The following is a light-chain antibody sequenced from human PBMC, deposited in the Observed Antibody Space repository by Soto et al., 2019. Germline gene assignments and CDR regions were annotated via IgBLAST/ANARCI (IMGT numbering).Light chain of an antibody. Sequence: SATLSGRARTGVSSYFAWYQQKPGQAPRLLIYGACPRATGLPARFSRSGSGTEFTLTLSRLQSEDFAEYQCQQYNNWPQTLGQRPQV. CDR1: TGVSSY. J-gene: IGKJ1*01. V-gene: IGKV3-15*01. CDR2: GAC. CDR3: QQYNNWPQT.